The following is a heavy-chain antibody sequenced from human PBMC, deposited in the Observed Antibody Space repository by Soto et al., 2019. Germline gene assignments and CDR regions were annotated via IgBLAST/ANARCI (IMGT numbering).Heavy chain of an antibody. D-gene: IGHD6-13*01. J-gene: IGHJ5*02. Sequence: QVQLVQSGAEVKKPGSSVKVSCKASGGTLSSYAINWVRQAPGQGLEWMGGIIPIFGSANYAPKFQGRVTITADESTSTAYMELSSLRSEDTAVYYCARDYSAGPNWFDPWGQGTLVTVSS. CDR3: ARDYSAGPNWFDP. CDR2: IIPIFGSA. CDR1: GGTLSSYA. V-gene: IGHV1-69*01.